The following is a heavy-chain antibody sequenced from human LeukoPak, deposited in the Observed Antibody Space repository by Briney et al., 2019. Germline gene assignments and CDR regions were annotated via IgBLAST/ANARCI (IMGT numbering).Heavy chain of an antibody. J-gene: IGHJ5*02. CDR3: ARYGEGIDP. Sequence: SQTLSLTCTVSGGSISSGSYYWSWIRQPAGKGLEWIGRIYTSGSTNYNPSLKNRVTISVDTSKNQFSLKLSSVTAADTAVYYCARYGEGIDPWGQGTLVTVSS. CDR1: GGSISSGSYY. D-gene: IGHD4-17*01. CDR2: IYTSGST. V-gene: IGHV4-61*02.